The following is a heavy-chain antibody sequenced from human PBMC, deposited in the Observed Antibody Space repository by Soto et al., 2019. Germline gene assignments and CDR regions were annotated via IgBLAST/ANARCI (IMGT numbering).Heavy chain of an antibody. Sequence: ASVKVSCTASGYTFTNYGIHWVRQAPGQGLEWLGWIHAGNGDTRYSPKFQGRATITRDTSASTAYMELRSLTSRDTAVFYCVTSDWAWWGQGTLVTVSS. J-gene: IGHJ4*02. CDR2: IHAGNGDT. V-gene: IGHV1-3*01. D-gene: IGHD3-9*01. CDR1: GYTFTNYG. CDR3: VTSDWAW.